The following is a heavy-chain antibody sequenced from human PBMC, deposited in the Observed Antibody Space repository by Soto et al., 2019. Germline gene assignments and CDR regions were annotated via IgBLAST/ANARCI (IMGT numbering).Heavy chain of an antibody. J-gene: IGHJ6*02. V-gene: IGHV3-30*18. CDR2: ISYDGSNE. CDR1: GFTFSSYG. Sequence: PGGSLRLSCAVSGFTFSSYGMHWVRQAPGKGLEWVAHISYDGSNEHYADSAKGRFTISRDNSKNTLYLQMNSLRAEDTAVYYCAKFEGTAMVTAYYYYGMDVWGQGTTVTVSS. D-gene: IGHD5-18*01. CDR3: AKFEGTAMVTAYYYYGMDV.